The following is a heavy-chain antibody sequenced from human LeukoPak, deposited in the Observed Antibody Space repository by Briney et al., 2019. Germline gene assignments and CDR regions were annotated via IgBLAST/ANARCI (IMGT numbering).Heavy chain of an antibody. Sequence: GGSLRLSCAASGFTFSSYSMNWVRQAPGKGLEWVSSISSSSSYIYYADSVKGRFTISRDNAKNSLYLQMNSLRAEDTAVYYCARDSGSRSYYSDYWGQGTLVTVSS. J-gene: IGHJ4*02. CDR2: ISSSSSYI. D-gene: IGHD3-10*01. CDR1: GFTFSSYS. CDR3: ARDSGSRSYYSDY. V-gene: IGHV3-21*01.